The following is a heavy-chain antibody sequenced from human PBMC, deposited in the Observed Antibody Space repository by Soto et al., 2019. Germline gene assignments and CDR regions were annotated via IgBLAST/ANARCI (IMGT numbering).Heavy chain of an antibody. J-gene: IGHJ6*02. D-gene: IGHD4-17*01. CDR2: INWNGGST. CDR3: ARHSLGDYGRYYYYNGMDV. CDR1: GFTFDDYG. Sequence: PGGSLRLSCAASGFTFDDYGMSWVRQAPGKGLEWVSGINWNGGSTGYADSVKGRFTISRDNAKNSLYLQMNSLRAEDTALYYCARHSLGDYGRYYYYNGMDVWGQGTTVTVSS. V-gene: IGHV3-20*04.